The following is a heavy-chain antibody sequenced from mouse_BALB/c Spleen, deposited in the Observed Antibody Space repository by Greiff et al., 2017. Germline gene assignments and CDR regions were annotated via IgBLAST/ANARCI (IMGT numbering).Heavy chain of an antibody. CDR3: AREGDSYGSYWYFDV. D-gene: IGHD1-1*01. CDR1: GYSITSDYA. J-gene: IGHJ1*01. Sequence: EVKLQESGPGLVKPSQSLSLTCTVTGYSITSDYAWNWIRQFPGNKLEWMGYISYSGSTSYNPSLKSRISITRDTSKNQFFLQLNSVTTEDTATYYCAREGDSYGSYWYFDVWGAGTTVTVSS. CDR2: ISYSGST. V-gene: IGHV3-2*02.